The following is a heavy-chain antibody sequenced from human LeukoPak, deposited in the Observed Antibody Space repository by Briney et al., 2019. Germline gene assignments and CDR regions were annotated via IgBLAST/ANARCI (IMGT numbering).Heavy chain of an antibody. CDR2: ISYDGSNK. J-gene: IGHJ4*02. V-gene: IGHV3-30*18. CDR1: GFTFSSYG. D-gene: IGHD3-10*01. CDR3: AKGELLWFGTPFDY. Sequence: GGSLRLSCAASGFTFSSYGMHWVRQAPGKGLEWVAVISYDGSNKYYADSVKGRFTISRDNSKNTLYLQMNSLRAEDTAVYYCAKGELLWFGTPFDYWGQGTLVTVSS.